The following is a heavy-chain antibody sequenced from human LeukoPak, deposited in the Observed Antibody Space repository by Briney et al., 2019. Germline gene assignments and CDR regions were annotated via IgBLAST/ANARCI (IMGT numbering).Heavy chain of an antibody. D-gene: IGHD3-22*01. CDR1: GYSFDRYG. CDR2: IGAFNGNT. V-gene: IGHV1-18*01. CDR3: ARDFLSYDGSENHFEDTFDI. Sequence: HVASVKVSCKASGYSFDRYGISWVRQAPGQGLEWLGWIGAFNGNTNYAQNLQGRVTMTADTSTTTAYMELRSLSSDDTAVYYCARDFLSYDGSENHFEDTFDIWGQGTMVTVSS. J-gene: IGHJ3*02.